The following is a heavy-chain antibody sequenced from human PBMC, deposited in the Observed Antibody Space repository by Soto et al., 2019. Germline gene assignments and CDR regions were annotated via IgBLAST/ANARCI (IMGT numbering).Heavy chain of an antibody. CDR1: GYTFTSYD. V-gene: IGHV1-8*01. Sequence: ASVKVSCKASGYTFTSYDINWVRQATGQGLEWMGWMNPNSGNTGYAQKFQGGVTMTRNTSISTAYMELSSLRSEDTAVYYCARVPYDYIWGSYRFYRYYFDYWGQGTLVTVSS. CDR2: MNPNSGNT. CDR3: ARVPYDYIWGSYRFYRYYFDY. J-gene: IGHJ4*02. D-gene: IGHD3-16*02.